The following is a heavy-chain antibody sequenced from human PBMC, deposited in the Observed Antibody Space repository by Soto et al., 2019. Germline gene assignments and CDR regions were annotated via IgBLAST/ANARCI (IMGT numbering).Heavy chain of an antibody. Sequence: QVQLVESGGGVVQPGKSLRLSCAASGFTFSSYGMHWVRQAPGKGLEWVAVIWYDGSNKNYADSVKGRFIITRDNSKNTVYLQMNSPRAQDTAVYCCARDRGGGYDLYYSGMDVWGQGTTVTVSS. V-gene: IGHV3-33*01. J-gene: IGHJ6*02. CDR3: ARDRGGGYDLYYSGMDV. D-gene: IGHD5-12*01. CDR2: IWYDGSNK. CDR1: GFTFSSYG.